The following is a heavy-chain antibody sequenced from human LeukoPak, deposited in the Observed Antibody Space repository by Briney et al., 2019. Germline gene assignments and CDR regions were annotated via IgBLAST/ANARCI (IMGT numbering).Heavy chain of an antibody. D-gene: IGHD1-20*01. Sequence: ASVKVSCKASGYTFIGYYMHWVRQAPGQGLEWMGWINPNSGGTNYAQKFQGRVTMTRDTSISTAYMELSRLRSDDTAVYYCASGPRYNWNDGIGDYWGQGTLVTVSS. V-gene: IGHV1-2*02. CDR3: ASGPRYNWNDGIGDY. CDR2: INPNSGGT. J-gene: IGHJ4*02. CDR1: GYTFIGYY.